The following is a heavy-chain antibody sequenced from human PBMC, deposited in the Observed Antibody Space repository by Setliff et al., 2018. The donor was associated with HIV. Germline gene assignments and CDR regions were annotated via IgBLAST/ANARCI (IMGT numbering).Heavy chain of an antibody. D-gene: IGHD3-10*01. CDR2: IWFDGSNE. Sequence: PGESLTISCVASGFKFSNYAMHWVRQAPGKGLEWLAVIWFDGSNEYYENSVKGRFTISRDNSKNTLYLQMNSLKPADTAVYYCATADAAAGTANIQDWGQGTSVTVSS. V-gene: IGHV3-30*02. CDR1: GFKFSNYA. CDR3: ATADAAAGTANIQD. J-gene: IGHJ1*01.